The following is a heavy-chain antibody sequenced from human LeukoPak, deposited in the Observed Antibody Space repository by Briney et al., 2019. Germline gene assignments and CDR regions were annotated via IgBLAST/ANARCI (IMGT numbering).Heavy chain of an antibody. CDR2: ISAYNVNT. J-gene: IGHJ4*02. V-gene: IGHV1-18*01. Sequence: SSVKVSCKASGYTFTSYGISWVRQAPGQGLEWMGWISAYNVNTNYAQKLQGRVTMTTDTSTSTAYMELRSLRSDDTAVYYCARDLVPPNYYDSSCYYPNFDYWGQGTLVTVSS. CDR3: ARDLVPPNYYDSSCYYPNFDY. D-gene: IGHD3-22*01. CDR1: GYTFTSYG.